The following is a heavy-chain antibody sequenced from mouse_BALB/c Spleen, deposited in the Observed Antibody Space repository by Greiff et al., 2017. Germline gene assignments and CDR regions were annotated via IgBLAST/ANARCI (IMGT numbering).Heavy chain of an antibody. V-gene: IGHV5-6-3*01. CDR1: GFTFSSYG. CDR3: ARADGYYGFAY. CDR2: INSNGGST. D-gene: IGHD2-3*01. J-gene: IGHJ3*01. Sequence: EVQVVESGGGLVQPGGSLKLSCAASGFTFSSYGMSWVRQTPDKRLELVATINSNGGSTYYPDSVKGRFTISRDNAKNTLYLQMSSLKSEDTAMYYCARADGYYGFAYWGQGTLVTVSA.